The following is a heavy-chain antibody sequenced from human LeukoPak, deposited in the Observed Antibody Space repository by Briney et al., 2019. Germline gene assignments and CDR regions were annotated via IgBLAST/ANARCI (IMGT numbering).Heavy chain of an antibody. J-gene: IGHJ4*02. V-gene: IGHV4-59*01. CDR3: ARSGYDYADSSGRYDDY. CDR1: GGSISSYY. CDR2: IYYSGST. D-gene: IGHD5-12*01. Sequence: SETLSLTCTVSGGSISSYYWSWIRQPPGKGLEWIGYIYYSGSTNYNPSLKSRVTISVDTSKSQFSLKLSSVTAADTAVYYCARSGYDYADSSGRYDDYWGQGTLVTVSS.